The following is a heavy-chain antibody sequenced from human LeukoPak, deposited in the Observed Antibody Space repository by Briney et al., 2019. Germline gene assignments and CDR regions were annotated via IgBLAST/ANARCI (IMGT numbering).Heavy chain of an antibody. CDR2: IYYGGST. V-gene: IGHV4-39*01. J-gene: IGHJ4*02. Sequence: SETLSLTCTVSGGSISTCYYWGWIRQPPGKGLEWIGTIYYGGSTYYNPSLKSRVTISVDTSKSQFSLRLSSVTAADTAVYYCARAIAEASQYYFDCWGQGTLVTVSS. CDR1: GGSISTCYY. D-gene: IGHD6-13*01. CDR3: ARAIAEASQYYFDC.